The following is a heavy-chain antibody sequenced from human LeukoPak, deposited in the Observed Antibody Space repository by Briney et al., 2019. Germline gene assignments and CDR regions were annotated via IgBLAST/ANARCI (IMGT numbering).Heavy chain of an antibody. Sequence: GGSLRLSCAASGFTFSSYGMHWVRQAPGKGLEWVAFIRYDGSNKYYADSVKGRFTISRDNSKNTLYLQMNSLRAEDTAVYYCATVTTIGPGYYYYYYYMDVWGKGTTVTVSS. D-gene: IGHD4-11*01. V-gene: IGHV3-30*02. CDR3: ATVTTIGPGYYYYYYYMDV. CDR1: GFTFSSYG. J-gene: IGHJ6*03. CDR2: IRYDGSNK.